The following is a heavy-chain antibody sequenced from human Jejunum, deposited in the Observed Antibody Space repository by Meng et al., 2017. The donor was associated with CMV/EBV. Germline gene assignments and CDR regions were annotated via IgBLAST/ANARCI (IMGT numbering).Heavy chain of an antibody. CDR3: AHFVGGYYPSRPDY. J-gene: IGHJ4*02. D-gene: IGHD1-26*01. CDR1: GFSPSTSGEG. Sequence: HIPLKASGSPRVQPTQTLTLTCSFSGFSPSTSGEGVGWIRQPPGKALEWLALIYRGDDKRYSPSLNSRLTIAKDTSKNEVVLTLTNMGPIDTGTYYCAHFVGGYYPSRPDYWGQGTLVTVSS. V-gene: IGHV2-5*02. CDR2: IYRGDDK.